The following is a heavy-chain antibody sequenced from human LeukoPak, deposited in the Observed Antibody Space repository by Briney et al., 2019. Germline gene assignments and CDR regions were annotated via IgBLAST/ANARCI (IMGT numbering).Heavy chain of an antibody. CDR1: AYTFTIHG. V-gene: IGHV1-18*01. Sequence: ASVKVSCMSSAYTFTIHGIAWGRQAPGQWLEWMGWISAHNGNTNYAQSLQGRVTMTTDTSTNTAYMELRSMRSDDTAVYYCARDGYFDLWGRGTLVTVSS. J-gene: IGHJ2*01. CDR2: ISAHNGNT. CDR3: ARDGYFDL.